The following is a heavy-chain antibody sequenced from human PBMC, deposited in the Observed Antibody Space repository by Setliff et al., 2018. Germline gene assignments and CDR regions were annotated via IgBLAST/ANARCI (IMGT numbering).Heavy chain of an antibody. V-gene: IGHV4-38-2*01. J-gene: IGHJ6*02. CDR1: GYSISSGYY. Sequence: SETLSLTCAVSGYSISSGYYWGWIRQPPGKGLEWIGEINHSGSTNYNPSLKSRVTISVDKSKNQFSLKLSSVTAADTAVYYCARRPPSYYYGMDVWGQGTTVTVSS. CDR3: ARRPPSYYYGMDV. CDR2: INHSGST.